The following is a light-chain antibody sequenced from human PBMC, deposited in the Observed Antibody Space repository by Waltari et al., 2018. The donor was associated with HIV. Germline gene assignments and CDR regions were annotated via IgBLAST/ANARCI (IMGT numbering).Light chain of an antibody. Sequence: QSALTQPASRSWSPGQSITISGTGSRRDGGGSDYVSWYQQNPGKAPKLMIYEVSNRPSGVSNRFSGSKSGNTASLTISGLQAEDEADYYCSSYTSSSVVFGGGTKLTVL. CDR3: SSYTSSSVV. V-gene: IGLV2-14*01. J-gene: IGLJ2*01. CDR2: EVS. CDR1: RRDGGGSDY.